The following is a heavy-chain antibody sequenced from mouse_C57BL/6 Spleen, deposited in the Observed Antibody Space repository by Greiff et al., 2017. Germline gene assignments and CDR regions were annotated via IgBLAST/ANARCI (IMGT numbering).Heavy chain of an antibody. D-gene: IGHD3-1*01. CDR1: GFTFSSYT. V-gene: IGHV5-9*01. CDR2: ISGGGGNT. CDR3: ARGAWTYYFDD. J-gene: IGHJ2*01. Sequence: EVQLQQSGGGLVKPGGSLKLSCAASGFTFSSYTMSWVRQTPGKRLEWVATISGGGGNTYYPDSVKGRFTISRDNAKNTLYLQMSRLRTEDTALYYCARGAWTYYFDDWGQGTTRTVAS.